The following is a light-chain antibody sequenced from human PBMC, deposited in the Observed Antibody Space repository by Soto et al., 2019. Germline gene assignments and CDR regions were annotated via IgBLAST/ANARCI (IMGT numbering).Light chain of an antibody. CDR2: DAS. J-gene: IGKJ4*01. Sequence: EIVLTQSPATLSLSPGEGATLSCRASQSVSSYLAWYQQKPGQAPRLLIYDASNRATGLPARFSGSGSGTAVTLTISRLEPEDFAVYYWQQRRNWPPTFGGGTKVEIK. CDR1: QSVSSY. CDR3: QQRRNWPPT. V-gene: IGKV3-11*01.